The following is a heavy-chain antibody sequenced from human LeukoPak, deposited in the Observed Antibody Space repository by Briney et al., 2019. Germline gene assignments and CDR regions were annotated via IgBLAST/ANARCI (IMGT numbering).Heavy chain of an antibody. J-gene: IGHJ6*02. D-gene: IGHD1-1*01. Sequence: GGSLRLSCAASGFTFSSYAMHWVRQAPGKGLEWVAVISYDGSNKYCADSVKGRFTISRDNSKNTLYLQMNSLRAEDTAVYYCAKPITTTGYYYGMDVWGQGTTVTVSS. CDR3: AKPITTTGYYYGMDV. CDR1: GFTFSSYA. CDR2: ISYDGSNK. V-gene: IGHV3-30-3*02.